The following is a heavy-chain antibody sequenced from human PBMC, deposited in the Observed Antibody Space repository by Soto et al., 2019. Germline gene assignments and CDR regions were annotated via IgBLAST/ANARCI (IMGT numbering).Heavy chain of an antibody. CDR1: GGTFSSYA. J-gene: IGHJ6*02. CDR2: IIPIFGTA. Sequence: ASVKVFCKASGGTFSSYAISWVRQAPGQGLEWVGGIIPIFGTANYAQKFQGRVTITADKSTSTAYMELSSLRSEDTAVYYCARDENSGYDHYYYYGMDVWGQGTTVTVSS. V-gene: IGHV1-69*06. CDR3: ARDENSGYDHYYYYGMDV. D-gene: IGHD5-12*01.